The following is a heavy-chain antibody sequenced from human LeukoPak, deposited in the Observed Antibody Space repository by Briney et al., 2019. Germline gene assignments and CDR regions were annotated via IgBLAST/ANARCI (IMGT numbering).Heavy chain of an antibody. CDR2: IKSKTDGGTT. J-gene: IGHJ4*02. D-gene: IGHD4-23*01. CDR1: GFTFSNAW. V-gene: IGHV3-15*01. CDR3: TTRFTVLTPYLDY. Sequence: GGSLRLSCAASGFTFSNAWMSWVRQAPGKGLEWVGRIKSKTDGGTTDYAAPVKGRFTISRDDSKNTLYLQMNSLKTEDTAVYYCTTRFTVLTPYLDYWGQGTLVTVSS.